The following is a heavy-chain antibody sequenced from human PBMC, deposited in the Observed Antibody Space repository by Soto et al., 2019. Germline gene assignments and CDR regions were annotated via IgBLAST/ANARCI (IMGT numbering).Heavy chain of an antibody. V-gene: IGHV5-51*01. Sequence: ESLKISCNASGFSLNTYWIGWVRQKPGKGLEWMGSIFPGDSDTRYSPSFQGQVIISADRSISTAYLQWRSLKASDTAIYYCARQGRPYSGSGYYYGMAVWGQGTTVTVYS. D-gene: IGHD6-6*01. CDR2: IFPGDSDT. CDR1: GFSLNTYW. J-gene: IGHJ6*02. CDR3: ARQGRPYSGSGYYYGMAV.